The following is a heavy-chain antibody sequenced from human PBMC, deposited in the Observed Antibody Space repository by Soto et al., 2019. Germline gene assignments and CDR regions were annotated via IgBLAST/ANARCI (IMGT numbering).Heavy chain of an antibody. Sequence: KPSETLSLTCTVSGGSISSGGYYWSWIRQHPGKGLEWIGYIYYSGSTYYNPSLKSRVTISVDTSKNQFSLKLSSVTAADTAVYYCARGGDSSGYYPHSYNWFDPWGQGTLVTVSS. CDR2: IYYSGST. J-gene: IGHJ5*02. V-gene: IGHV4-31*03. D-gene: IGHD3-22*01. CDR1: GGSISSGGYY. CDR3: ARGGDSSGYYPHSYNWFDP.